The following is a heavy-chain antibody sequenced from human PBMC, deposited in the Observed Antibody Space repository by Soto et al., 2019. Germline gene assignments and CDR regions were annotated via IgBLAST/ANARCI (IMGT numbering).Heavy chain of an antibody. J-gene: IGHJ3*02. Sequence: PGESLKISCKGSGYSFTSYWIGWVRQMPGKGMERMGIIYPGDSDTRYSPSFQGQVTISADKSISTAYLQWSSLKASDTAMYYCASPPVNSEGLDFDSWGQGTMVNVSS. V-gene: IGHV5-51*01. D-gene: IGHD4-17*01. CDR3: ASPPVNSEGLDFDS. CDR1: GYSFTSYW. CDR2: IYPGDSDT.